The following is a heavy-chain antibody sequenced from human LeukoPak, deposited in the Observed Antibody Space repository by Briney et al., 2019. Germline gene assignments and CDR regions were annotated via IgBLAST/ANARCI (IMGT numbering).Heavy chain of an antibody. V-gene: IGHV3-23*01. J-gene: IGHJ6*03. CDR1: GFTFGSYS. CDR2: ISASGGST. Sequence: GGSLRLSCAVSGFTFGSYSMNWVRQAPGKGLEWVSSISASGGSTNYADSVKGRFTISRDNSKNTVYLQMNSLRAEDTAVYYCAKVMKGSERLTMVRGVIIKTAGLYYMDVWGKGTTVTVSS. CDR3: AKVMKGSERLTMVRGVIIKTAGLYYMDV. D-gene: IGHD3-10*01.